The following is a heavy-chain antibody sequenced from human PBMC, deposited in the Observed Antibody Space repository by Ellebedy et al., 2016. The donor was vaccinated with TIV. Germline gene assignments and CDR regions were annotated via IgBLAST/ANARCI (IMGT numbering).Heavy chain of an antibody. CDR1: GITFSSYA. D-gene: IGHD6-19*01. CDR2: ISGSGGTT. J-gene: IGHJ4*02. V-gene: IGHV3-23*01. Sequence: GESLKISCAASGITFSSYAMNWVRQAPGKGLEWVSGISGSGGTTFYADSVKGRFTISRDNSKNTLYLQMNSLRVDDTAIYYCAKEALAVWGQGTLVTVSS. CDR3: AKEALAV.